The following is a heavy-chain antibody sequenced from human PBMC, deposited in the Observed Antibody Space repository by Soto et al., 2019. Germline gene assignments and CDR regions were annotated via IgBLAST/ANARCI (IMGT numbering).Heavy chain of an antibody. D-gene: IGHD3-10*01. CDR3: ARRVFGFGELSSYYYYYYMDV. CDR1: GGSISSYY. Sequence: SETLSLTCTVSGGSISSYYWSWIRQPPGKGLEWIGYIYYSGSTNYNPSLKSRVTISVDTSKNQFSLKLSSVTAADTAVYYCARRVFGFGELSSYYYYYYMDVWGKGTTVTVSS. J-gene: IGHJ6*03. CDR2: IYYSGST. V-gene: IGHV4-59*08.